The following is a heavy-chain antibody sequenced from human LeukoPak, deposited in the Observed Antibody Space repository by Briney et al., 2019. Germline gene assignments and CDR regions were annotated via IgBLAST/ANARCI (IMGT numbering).Heavy chain of an antibody. CDR2: IWYDGSNK. Sequence: GGSLRLSCAASGFTFSSYGMHWVRQAPGKGLEWVAVIWYDGSNKYYADSVKGRFTISRDNSKNTLYLQMNSLRAEDTAVYYCARDQGRRLFGVVPASRSGGFDYWGQGPWSPSPQ. J-gene: IGHJ4*02. CDR1: GFTFSSYG. V-gene: IGHV3-33*01. D-gene: IGHD2-2*01. CDR3: ARDQGRRLFGVVPASRSGGFDY.